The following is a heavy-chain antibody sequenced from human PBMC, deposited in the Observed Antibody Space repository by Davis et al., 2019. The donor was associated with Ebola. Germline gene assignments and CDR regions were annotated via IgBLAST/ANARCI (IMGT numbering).Heavy chain of an antibody. CDR3: ARESFGSSWFTGPFDY. CDR2: INHSGST. CDR1: GGSSSGYY. V-gene: IGHV4-34*01. Sequence: SETLSLTCAVYGGSSSGYYWSWIRQLPGKGLEWIGEINHSGSTNYNPSLKSRVTISVDTSKNQFSLKLSSVTAADTAVYYCARESFGSSWFTGPFDYWGQGTLVTVSS. D-gene: IGHD6-13*01. J-gene: IGHJ4*02.